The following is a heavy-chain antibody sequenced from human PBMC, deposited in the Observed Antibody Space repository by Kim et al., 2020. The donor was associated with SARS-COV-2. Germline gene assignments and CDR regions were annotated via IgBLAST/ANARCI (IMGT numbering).Heavy chain of an antibody. CDR1: GYTFTSYA. CDR2: INAGNGNT. J-gene: IGHJ4*02. D-gene: IGHD3-3*01. V-gene: IGHV1-3*01. CDR3: ARELRRITIFGVDIPLDY. Sequence: ASVKVSCKASGYTFTSYAMHWVRQAPGQRLEWMGWINAGNGNTKYSQKFQGRVTITRDTSASTAYMELSSLRSEDTAVYYCARELRRITIFGVDIPLDYWGQGTLVTVSS.